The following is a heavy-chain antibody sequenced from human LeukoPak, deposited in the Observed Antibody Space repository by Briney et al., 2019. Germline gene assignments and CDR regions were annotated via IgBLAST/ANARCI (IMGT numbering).Heavy chain of an antibody. V-gene: IGHV3-30*02. CDR1: GFTFSSYG. J-gene: IGHJ4*02. CDR3: AREGTQVGATDA. Sequence: GGSLRLSCAASGFTFSSYGMHWVRQAPGKGLEWVAFIRYDGSNKYYADSVKGRFTISRDNSKNTLYLQMNSLRAEDTAVYYCAREGTQVGATDAWGQGTLVTVSS. D-gene: IGHD1-26*01. CDR2: IRYDGSNK.